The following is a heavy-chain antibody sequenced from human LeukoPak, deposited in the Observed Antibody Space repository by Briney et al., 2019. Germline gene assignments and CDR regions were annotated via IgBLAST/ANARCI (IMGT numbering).Heavy chain of an antibody. CDR1: GFTFSSYW. J-gene: IGHJ3*02. CDR2: LNNDGSST. CDR3: ARIAWDAFDI. D-gene: IGHD2-15*01. V-gene: IGHV3-74*01. Sequence: GGSLRLSCAASGFTFSSYWMHWVRQAQGKGLVWVSRLNNDGSSTNYADSVKGRFTISRDNAKNTLYLQMNSLRAEDTAVYYCARIAWDAFDIWGQGTMVTVSS.